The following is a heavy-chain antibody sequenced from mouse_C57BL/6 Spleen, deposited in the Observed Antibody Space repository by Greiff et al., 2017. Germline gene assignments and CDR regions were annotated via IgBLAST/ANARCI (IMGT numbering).Heavy chain of an antibody. CDR3: ARKSDDGYPLFAY. J-gene: IGHJ3*01. CDR2: INPNNGGT. D-gene: IGHD2-3*01. V-gene: IGHV1-26*01. CDR1: GYTFTDYY. Sequence: EVQLQQSGPELVKPGASVKISCKASGYTFTDYYMNWVKQSHGKSLEWIGDINPNNGGTSYNQKFKGKATLTVDKSSSTAYMELRSLTSEDSAVYYCARKSDDGYPLFAYWGQGTLVTVSA.